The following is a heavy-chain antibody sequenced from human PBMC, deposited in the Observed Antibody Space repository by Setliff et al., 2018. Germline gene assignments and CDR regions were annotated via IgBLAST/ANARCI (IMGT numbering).Heavy chain of an antibody. D-gene: IGHD6-25*01. CDR1: GYNFANYW. V-gene: IGHV5-51*01. CDR3: ARRMSAAGLDY. Sequence: GESLKISCRASGYNFANYWIGWVRQMPGKGLEWMAIIFPGDSETRYSPSFQGQVTISTDNSISTVYLQWSSLKASDTAMYYCARRMSAAGLDYWGQGTLVTVSS. CDR2: IFPGDSET. J-gene: IGHJ4*02.